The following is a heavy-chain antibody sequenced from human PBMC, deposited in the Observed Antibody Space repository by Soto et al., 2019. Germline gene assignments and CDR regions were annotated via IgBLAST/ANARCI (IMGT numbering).Heavy chain of an antibody. V-gene: IGHV1-69*13. Sequence: EASVKVSCKASGGTFSSCAISWVRQAPGQGLEWMGGIIPIFGTADYAQKFQGRVTITADESTSTAYMELSSLRSEDTAVYYCARVRFGELPYYGMDVWGQGTTVTVSS. D-gene: IGHD3-10*01. CDR2: IIPIFGTA. J-gene: IGHJ6*02. CDR1: GGTFSSCA. CDR3: ARVRFGELPYYGMDV.